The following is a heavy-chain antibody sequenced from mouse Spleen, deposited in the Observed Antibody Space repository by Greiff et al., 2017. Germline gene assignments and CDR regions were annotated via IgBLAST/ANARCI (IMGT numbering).Heavy chain of an antibody. CDR2: INPGSGGT. J-gene: IGHJ4*01. Sequence: VKLQESGAELVRPGTSVKVSCKASGYAFTNYLIEWVKQRPGQGLEWIGVINPGSGGTNYNEKFKGKATLTADKSSSTAYMQLSSLTSEDSAVYFCARGEGYYAMDYWGQGTSVTVSS. V-gene: IGHV1-54*01. CDR3: ARGEGYYAMDY. CDR1: GYAFTNYL.